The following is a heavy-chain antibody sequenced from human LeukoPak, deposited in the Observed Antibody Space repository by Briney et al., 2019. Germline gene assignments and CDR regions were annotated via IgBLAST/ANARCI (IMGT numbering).Heavy chain of an antibody. Sequence: ASVKVSCKASGYTYHSYGISWVRQAPGQGLAWMGWISAYNGNTQYAQKFQGRVTMTTDTSTSTAYMELGSLTSADTAVYYCARDPNSSSWSNRDYWGQGTLVTVSS. CDR2: ISAYNGNT. CDR1: GYTYHSYG. D-gene: IGHD6-13*01. CDR3: ARDPNSSSWSNRDY. V-gene: IGHV1-18*01. J-gene: IGHJ4*02.